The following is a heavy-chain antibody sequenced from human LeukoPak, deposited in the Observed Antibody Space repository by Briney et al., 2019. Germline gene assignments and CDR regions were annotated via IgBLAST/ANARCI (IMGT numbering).Heavy chain of an antibody. CDR3: ARARSGSYYVFDY. J-gene: IGHJ4*02. CDR1: GFTFSSYW. CDR2: ISSSGRAI. V-gene: IGHV3-48*04. D-gene: IGHD3-10*01. Sequence: GGSLRLSCAASGFTFSSYWMNWVRQAPGKGLEWVSYISSSGRAIYYADSVKGRFTISRDNAKNSLYLQMNSLRAEDTAVYYCARARSGSYYVFDYWGQGTLVTVSS.